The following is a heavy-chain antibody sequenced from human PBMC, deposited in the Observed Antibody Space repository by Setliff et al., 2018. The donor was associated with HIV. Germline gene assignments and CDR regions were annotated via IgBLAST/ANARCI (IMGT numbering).Heavy chain of an antibody. CDR3: ETDDYYGSGTHWRGVP. CDR1: GFTFTDFY. J-gene: IGHJ5*02. D-gene: IGHD3-10*01. V-gene: IGHV1-69-2*01. CDR2: VDPEDNNP. Sequence: SCKASGFTFTDFYFYWVQQAPGKGLEWVGRVDPEDNNPTYAEKFRDRVTISADTSTNTAYLELRSLRSEDTAVYYCETDDYYGSGTHWRGVPWGQGTLVTVS.